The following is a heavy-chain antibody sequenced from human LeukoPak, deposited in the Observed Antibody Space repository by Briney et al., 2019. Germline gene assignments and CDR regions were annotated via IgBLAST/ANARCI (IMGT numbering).Heavy chain of an antibody. CDR2: MNPNSGNT. CDR3: ARELRSGWYYFDY. D-gene: IGHD6-19*01. CDR1: VYTFTSYD. V-gene: IGHV1-8*01. J-gene: IGHJ4*02. Sequence: GASVKVSCKASVYTFTSYDINWVRQATGQGLEWMGWMNPNSGNTGYAQKFQGRVTMTRNTSISTAYMELSSLRSEDTAVYYCARELRSGWYYFDYWGQGTLVTVSS.